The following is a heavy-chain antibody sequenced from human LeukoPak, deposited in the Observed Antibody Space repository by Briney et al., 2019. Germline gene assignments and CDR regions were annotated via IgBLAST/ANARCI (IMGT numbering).Heavy chain of an antibody. CDR1: GFTFSSYG. D-gene: IGHD3-22*01. CDR3: AKDISYDSSGYSCFDY. J-gene: IGHJ4*02. Sequence: GGSLRLSCAASGFTFSSYGMHWVRQAPGKGLEWVAFIRFDGNNKYYADSVKGRFTISRDISKNTLYLQMNSLRAEDTALYYCAKDISYDSSGYSCFDYWGQGTLVTVSS. V-gene: IGHV3-30*02. CDR2: IRFDGNNK.